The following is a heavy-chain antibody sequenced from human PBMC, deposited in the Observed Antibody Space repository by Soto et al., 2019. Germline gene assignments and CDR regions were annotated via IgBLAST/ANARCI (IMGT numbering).Heavy chain of an antibody. CDR3: AKVLLGIGKGGAFDI. CDR2: ISGSGGST. V-gene: IGHV3-23*01. J-gene: IGHJ3*02. CDR1: GFTFSSYA. D-gene: IGHD7-27*01. Sequence: GGSLRLSCAASGFTFSSYAMSWVRQAPGKGLEWVSAISGSGGSTYYADSVKGRFTISRDNSKNTLYLQMNSLRAEDTALYYCAKVLLGIGKGGAFDIWGQGTMVTVSS.